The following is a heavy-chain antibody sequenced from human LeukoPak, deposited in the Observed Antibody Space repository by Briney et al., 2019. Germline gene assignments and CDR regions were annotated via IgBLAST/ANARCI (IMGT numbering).Heavy chain of an antibody. V-gene: IGHV3-15*01. CDR2: IKSKTDGGTT. CDR1: GFTFSSYA. J-gene: IGHJ4*02. CDR3: TTFIILAGYYRIDY. D-gene: IGHD3-22*01. Sequence: GGSLRLSCAASGFTFSSYAMSWVRQAPGKGLEWVGRIKSKTDGGTTDYAAPVKGRFTISRDDSKNTLYLQMNSLKTEDTAVYYCTTFIILAGYYRIDYWGQGTLVTVSS.